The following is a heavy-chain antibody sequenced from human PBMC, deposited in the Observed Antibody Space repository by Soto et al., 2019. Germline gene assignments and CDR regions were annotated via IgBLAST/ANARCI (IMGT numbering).Heavy chain of an antibody. CDR2: ISYDGSNK. CDR1: GFTFSSYG. V-gene: IGHV3-30*18. Sequence: GGSLRLSCAASGFTFSSYGMHWVRQAPGKGLEWVAVISYDGSNKYYADSVKGRFTISRDNSKNTLYLQMNSLRAEDTAVYYCAKDWMMATSFRYYYGMDVWGQGTTVTVSS. D-gene: IGHD5-12*01. CDR3: AKDWMMATSFRYYYGMDV. J-gene: IGHJ6*02.